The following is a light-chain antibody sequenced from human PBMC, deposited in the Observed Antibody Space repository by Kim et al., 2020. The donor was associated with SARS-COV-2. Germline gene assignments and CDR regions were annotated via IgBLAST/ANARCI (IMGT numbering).Light chain of an antibody. CDR2: WAS. Sequence: ATITCKSSQSVLCSSNNKNYLAWYQQKPGRPPKLLIYWASTRESGVPDRFSGSGSGTDFTLTISSLQAEDVAVYYCQQYYSTPITFGQGTRLEIK. J-gene: IGKJ5*01. CDR1: QSVLCSSNNKNY. CDR3: QQYYSTPIT. V-gene: IGKV4-1*01.